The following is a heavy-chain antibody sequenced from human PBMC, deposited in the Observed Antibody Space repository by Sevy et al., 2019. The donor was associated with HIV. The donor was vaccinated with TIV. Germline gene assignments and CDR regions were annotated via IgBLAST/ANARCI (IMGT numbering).Heavy chain of an antibody. CDR2: IGTAGDT. CDR1: GFTFSSYD. D-gene: IGHD1-7*01. CDR3: ARSITGTTFDY. V-gene: IGHV3-13*01. J-gene: IGHJ4*02. Sequence: GGSLRLSCAASGFTFSSYDMHWVRQATGKGLEWVSAIGTAGDTYYPGYVKGRFTISRENAKNSLYLQMNSLRAGDTAVYYCARSITGTTFDYWGQRTLVTVSS.